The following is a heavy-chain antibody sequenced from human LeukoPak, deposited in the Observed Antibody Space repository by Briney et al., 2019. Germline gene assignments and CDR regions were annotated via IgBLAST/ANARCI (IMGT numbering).Heavy chain of an antibody. Sequence: SVKVSCKASGYAFTGYYMHWVRQAPGQGLEWMGRIIPILGIANYAQKFQGRVTITADKSTSTAYMELSSLRSEDTAVYYCARSSGAAAGYYNWFDPWGQGTLVTVSS. V-gene: IGHV1-69*02. CDR1: GYAFTGYY. D-gene: IGHD6-13*01. CDR3: ARSSGAAAGYYNWFDP. J-gene: IGHJ5*02. CDR2: IIPILGIA.